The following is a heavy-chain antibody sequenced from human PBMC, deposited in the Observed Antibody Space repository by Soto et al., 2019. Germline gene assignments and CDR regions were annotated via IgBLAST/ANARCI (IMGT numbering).Heavy chain of an antibody. CDR1: GFTFSNAW. J-gene: IGHJ6*02. V-gene: IGHV3-15*01. D-gene: IGHD6-6*01. Sequence: GGSLRLSCAASGFTFSNAWMSWVRQAPGKGLEWVGRIKSKTDGGTTDYAAPVKGRFTISRDDSKNTLYLQMNSLKTEDTAVYYCTTDILGIAARPGENYYYYYGMDVWGQGTTVTVSS. CDR2: IKSKTDGGTT. CDR3: TTDILGIAARPGENYYYYYGMDV.